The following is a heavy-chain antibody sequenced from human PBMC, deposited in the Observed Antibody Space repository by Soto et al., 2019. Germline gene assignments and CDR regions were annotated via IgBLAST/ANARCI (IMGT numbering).Heavy chain of an antibody. CDR2: IDPSDSYT. CDR3: ARLNFDSSYYDFWSGYGRADWFDP. CDR1: GYSFTSYW. J-gene: IGHJ5*02. Sequence: PGESLKISCKGSGYSFTSYWISWVRQMPGKGLEWMGRIDPSDSYTNYSPSFQGHVTISADKSISTAYLQWSSLEASDTAMYYCARLNFDSSYYDFWSGYGRADWFDPWGQGTLVTVSS. V-gene: IGHV5-10-1*01. D-gene: IGHD3-3*01.